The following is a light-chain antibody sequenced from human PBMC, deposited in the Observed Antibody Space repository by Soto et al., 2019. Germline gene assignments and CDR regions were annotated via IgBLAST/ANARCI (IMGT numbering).Light chain of an antibody. Sequence: DIVLTQSPGTLSLSPGETATLSCRASQSVSTSYLAWYQQKPGQAPRLLIFGAFSRATGIPDRFIGSGSGTDLTLTISRREPEDFAVYYCQQYGSSPTTFGQGTKVEIK. CDR3: QQYGSSPTT. V-gene: IGKV3-20*01. CDR1: QSVSTSY. CDR2: GAF. J-gene: IGKJ1*01.